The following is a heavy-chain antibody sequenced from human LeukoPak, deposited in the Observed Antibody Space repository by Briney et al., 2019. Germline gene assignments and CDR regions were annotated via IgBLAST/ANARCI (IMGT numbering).Heavy chain of an antibody. CDR1: GGTFSMYA. CDR3: ASDSYNGSYYDP. D-gene: IGHD1-26*01. V-gene: IGHV1-69*05. CDR2: IIPMFGTA. J-gene: IGHJ5*02. Sequence: SVKVSCKTSGGTFSMYAISWVRQAPGQGLEWMGRIIPMFGTAYYAQNFQDRVTIITDESTTIAYMRLSSLRFEDTAVYYCASDSYNGSYYDPWGQGTLVAVSS.